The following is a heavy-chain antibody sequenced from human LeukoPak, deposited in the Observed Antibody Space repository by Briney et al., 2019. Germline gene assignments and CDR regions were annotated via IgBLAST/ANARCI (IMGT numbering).Heavy chain of an antibody. V-gene: IGHV4-59*02. CDR1: GGSVSDYY. J-gene: IGHJ4*02. D-gene: IGHD7-27*01. Sequence: SETLSLTCTISGGSVSDYYWSWIRQSPGKGLEWIGYIYYTGSTSYNPSLKGRVTISADTSKNEFSLKLNSVTAADTAVYYCASRKLGHDYWGQGNLVTVSS. CDR2: IYYTGST. CDR3: ASRKLGHDY.